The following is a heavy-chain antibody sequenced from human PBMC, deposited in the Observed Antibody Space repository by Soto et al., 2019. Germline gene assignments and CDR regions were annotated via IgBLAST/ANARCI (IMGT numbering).Heavy chain of an antibody. CDR1: GYTFTAYW. V-gene: IGHV5-51*01. CDR2: IYPGDSDT. Sequence: GESLRISCKGSGYTFTAYWIGWVRQMPGKGLEWMGIIYPGDSDTRYSPSFQGQVTISADKSISTAYLQWSSLKASDTAMFYCARGGYSGNSKDPFYIWGPGTMVAVSS. D-gene: IGHD6-25*01. CDR3: ARGGYSGNSKDPFYI. J-gene: IGHJ3*02.